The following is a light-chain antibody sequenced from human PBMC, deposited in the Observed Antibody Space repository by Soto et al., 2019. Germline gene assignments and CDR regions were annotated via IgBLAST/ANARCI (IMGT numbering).Light chain of an antibody. CDR3: QHYDNLPPFT. CDR1: QDIKKY. V-gene: IGKV1-33*01. J-gene: IGKJ3*01. Sequence: DIQMTQSPSSLSASIGDRVTIICQASQDIKKYLSWYQQKPGRAPKLLIYGASNLETGVPSRFSGSGYGTDFAFTISSLQPEDVAAYYCQHYDNLPPFTFGPGTTVAIK. CDR2: GAS.